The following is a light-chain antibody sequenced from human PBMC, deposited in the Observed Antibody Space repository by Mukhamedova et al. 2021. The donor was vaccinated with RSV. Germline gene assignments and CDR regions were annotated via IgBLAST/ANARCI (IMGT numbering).Light chain of an antibody. Sequence: WYQRRVHGKAPKRLIYSASSLQSGVPSRFSGSGAGTAFTLTISSLQPEDFATYYCLQHNVYPRTFGQGTKVEIK. CDR2: SAS. J-gene: IGKJ1*01. V-gene: IGKV1-17*01. CDR3: LQHNVYPRT.